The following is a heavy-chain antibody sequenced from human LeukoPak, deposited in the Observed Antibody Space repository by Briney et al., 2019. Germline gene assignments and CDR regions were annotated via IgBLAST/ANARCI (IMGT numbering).Heavy chain of an antibody. V-gene: IGHV5-51*01. CDR3: ARGKFVDFDY. J-gene: IGHJ4*02. D-gene: IGHD2-21*01. CDR1: RHSFSRYG. Sequence: GQSLNISCKGSRHSFSRYGIAWVRQMPVKGLEWMGIIYPGDADTRYSPSFQGQVTISADKTISTAYLQWSSLKASDTAMYYCARGKFVDFDYWGQGTLVTVSS. CDR2: IYPGDADT.